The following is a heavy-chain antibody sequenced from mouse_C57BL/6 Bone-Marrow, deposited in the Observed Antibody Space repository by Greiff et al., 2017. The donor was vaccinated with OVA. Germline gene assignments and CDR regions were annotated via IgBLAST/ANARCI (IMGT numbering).Heavy chain of an antibody. D-gene: IGHD1-1*01. V-gene: IGHV1-26*01. CDR3: ARRVVGAY. J-gene: IGHJ3*01. CDR1: GYTFTDYY. Sequence: VQLQQSGPELVKPGASVKISCKASGYTFTDYYMNWVKQSHGKSLEWIGDINPNNGGTSYNQKFKGKATLTVDKSSSTAYMELRSLTSEDSAVYYCARRVVGAYWGQGTLVTVSA. CDR2: INPNNGGT.